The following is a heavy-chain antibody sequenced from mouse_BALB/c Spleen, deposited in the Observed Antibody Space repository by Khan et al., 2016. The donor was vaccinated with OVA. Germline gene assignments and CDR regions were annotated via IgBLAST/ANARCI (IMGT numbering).Heavy chain of an antibody. CDR1: GYTFTSYT. V-gene: IGHV1-4*01. CDR3: TREGPYDGNYEACFAY. Sequence: QVQLQQSGAELARPGASVKMSCKASGYTFTSYTMHWVKQRPGQGLEWIGYINPSNDYTNYNQKIKDKATLTADKSSSTAYMQLSSLTSEDSAVYYRTREGPYDGNYEACFAYWGQGTLVTVSA. D-gene: IGHD2-10*01. CDR2: INPSNDYT. J-gene: IGHJ3*01.